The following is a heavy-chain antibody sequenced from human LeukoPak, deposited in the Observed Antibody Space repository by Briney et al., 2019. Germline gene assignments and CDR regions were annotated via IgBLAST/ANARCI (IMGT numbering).Heavy chain of an antibody. D-gene: IGHD5-18*01. CDR3: TVDLPGLWSDYFDY. V-gene: IGHV3-15*01. CDR1: GFTFSSYE. Sequence: PGGSLRLSCAASGFTFSSYEMNWVRQAPGKGLEWVGRIKSKAAGGTTDYAAPVKGRFTISRDDSKNTLFLQMNSLKTEDSAVYYCTVDLPGLWSDYFDYWGHGTLVTVSS. CDR2: IKSKAAGGTT. J-gene: IGHJ4*01.